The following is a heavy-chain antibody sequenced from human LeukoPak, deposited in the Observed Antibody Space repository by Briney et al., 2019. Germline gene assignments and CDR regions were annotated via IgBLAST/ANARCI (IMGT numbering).Heavy chain of an antibody. V-gene: IGHV3-21*01. D-gene: IGHD5-12*01. CDR1: GFTFSRHA. J-gene: IGHJ4*02. Sequence: PGGSLRLSCAASGFTFSRHAMNWVRQAPGEGLEWVSSITSSGSYRYHSDSVKGRFTISRDNAKNSLYLQMNSLRVEDTAVYYCASENIVTTSGALFDYWGQGTPVTVSS. CDR3: ASENIVTTSGALFDY. CDR2: ITSSGSYR.